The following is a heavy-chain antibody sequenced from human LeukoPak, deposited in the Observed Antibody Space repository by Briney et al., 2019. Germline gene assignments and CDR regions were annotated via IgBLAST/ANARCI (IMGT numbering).Heavy chain of an antibody. CDR1: GDSINTSY. CDR3: ARLVEYTTGWYRSYHFDS. CDR2: INNIGST. V-gene: IGHV4-4*09. D-gene: IGHD6-19*01. J-gene: IGHJ4*02. Sequence: SETLSLTCRVSGDSINTSYWSWIRQPPGQALEWIGYINNIGSTNCNPSLKSRVTMSVDTSEKQFSLQLTSVTAADTALYYCARLVEYTTGWYRSYHFDSWGQGTLVTVSS.